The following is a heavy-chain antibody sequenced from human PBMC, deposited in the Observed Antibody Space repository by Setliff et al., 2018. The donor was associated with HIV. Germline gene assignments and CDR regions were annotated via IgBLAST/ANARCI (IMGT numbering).Heavy chain of an antibody. J-gene: IGHJ4*02. CDR2: ISSSSSTI. D-gene: IGHD5-18*01. Sequence: LSLTCAVSGVSISSGPYYWGWIRQPPGKGLEWVSYISSSSSTIYYADSVKGRFTISRDNADNSLYLQVNSLRAEDTAVYYCARDTAYSFDYWGQGTLVTVSS. CDR3: ARDTAYSFDY. V-gene: IGHV3-11*04. CDR1: GVSISSGPYY.